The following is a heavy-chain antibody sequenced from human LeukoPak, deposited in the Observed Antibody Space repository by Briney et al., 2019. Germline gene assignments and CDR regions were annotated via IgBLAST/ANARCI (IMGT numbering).Heavy chain of an antibody. CDR1: GGSISSRNW. CDR3: ASSLWFGESDYYYYYMDV. J-gene: IGHJ6*03. Sequence: SGTLSLTCAVSGGSISSRNWWSWVRQPPGKGLEWIGEIYHSGSTNYNPSLKTRVTISVDKSKNQFSLKLSSVTAADTAVYYCASSLWFGESDYYYYYMDVWGKETTVTVSS. CDR2: IYHSGST. D-gene: IGHD3-10*01. V-gene: IGHV4-4*02.